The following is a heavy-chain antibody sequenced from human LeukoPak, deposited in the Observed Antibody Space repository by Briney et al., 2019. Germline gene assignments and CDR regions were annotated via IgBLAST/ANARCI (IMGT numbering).Heavy chain of an antibody. D-gene: IGHD2-15*01. J-gene: IGHJ3*02. CDR1: GFTFSSYG. CDR3: AKPTIIVSRGGAFDI. CDR2: IRYDGSNK. Sequence: GGSLRLSCAASGFTFSSYGMHWVRQAPGKGLEWVAFIRYDGSNKYYADSVKGRFTISRDNSKNTLYLQMNSLRAEATAVYYCAKPTIIVSRGGAFDIWGQGTMVTASS. V-gene: IGHV3-30*02.